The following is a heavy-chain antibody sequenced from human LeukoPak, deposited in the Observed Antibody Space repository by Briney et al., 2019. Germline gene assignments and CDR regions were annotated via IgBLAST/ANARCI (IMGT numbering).Heavy chain of an antibody. CDR2: TYIGGDT. V-gene: IGHV4-61*02. J-gene: IGHJ3*02. CDR1: GDSISSGSYL. CDR3: ARDPRGVEAILGAFDI. Sequence: SETLSLTCTVSGDSISSGSYLWSWIRQPAGKGLEWIGRTYIGGDTNYNPSLKSRVTISLDTSKNQISLRLSSVTAADTAVYYCARDPRGVEAILGAFDIWGQGTTVTVSS. D-gene: IGHD1-26*01.